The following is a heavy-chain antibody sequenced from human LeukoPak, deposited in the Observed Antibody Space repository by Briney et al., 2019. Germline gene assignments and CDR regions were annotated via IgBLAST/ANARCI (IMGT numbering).Heavy chain of an antibody. D-gene: IGHD2-2*01. CDR1: GGSISSYY. Sequence: SETLSLTCTVSGGSISSYYWSWIRQPAGKGLEWIGRIYTSGSTNYNPSLKSRVTMSVDTSKNQFSLKLSSVTAADTAVYYCARNYCSSTSCYPHYYYYMDVWGKGTTVTISS. CDR2: IYTSGST. J-gene: IGHJ6*03. V-gene: IGHV4-4*07. CDR3: ARNYCSSTSCYPHYYYYMDV.